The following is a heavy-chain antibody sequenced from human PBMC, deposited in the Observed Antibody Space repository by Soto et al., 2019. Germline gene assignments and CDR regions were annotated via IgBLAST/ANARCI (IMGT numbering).Heavy chain of an antibody. J-gene: IGHJ5*02. V-gene: IGHV4-39*01. CDR3: ARRERYYGSPGWFDP. CDR1: GGSISSFTYY. Sequence: SETLSLTCSVSGGSISSFTYYWGWIRQPPGKGLEWSGTVYYNENTYYNPSLKSRVTITVDTAKNQFSLNLRSVTAADTAMYFCARRERYYGSPGWFDPWGPGTLVTVSS. CDR2: VYYNENT. D-gene: IGHD3-10*01.